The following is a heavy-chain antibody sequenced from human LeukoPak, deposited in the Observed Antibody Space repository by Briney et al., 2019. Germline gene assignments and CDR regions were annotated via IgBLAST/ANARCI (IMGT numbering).Heavy chain of an antibody. V-gene: IGHV4-59*01. Sequence: PSETLSLTCTVSGGSISSYYWSWIRQPPGKGLEWIGYIYYSGSTNYNPSLKSRVTISVDTSKNQFSLKLSSVTAADTAVYYCCRDRERYLSPVDTPMDTYYMDVWGKGTTVTVSS. J-gene: IGHJ6*03. CDR2: IYYSGST. D-gene: IGHD5-18*01. CDR1: GGSISSYY. CDR3: CRDRERYLSPVDTPMDTYYMDV.